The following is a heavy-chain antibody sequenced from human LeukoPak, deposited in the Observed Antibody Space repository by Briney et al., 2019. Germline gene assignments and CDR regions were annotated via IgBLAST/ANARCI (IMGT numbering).Heavy chain of an antibody. J-gene: IGHJ4*02. V-gene: IGHV3-20*04. CDR3: AKGGYDSSGFDY. D-gene: IGHD3-22*01. Sequence: GGSLRLSCVASGFTFDDYGMGWVRQVPGKGLEWVSGTNWNGGSTGYADSVKGRFTISRDNSKNTLYLQMNSLRAEDTAVYYCAKGGYDSSGFDYWGQGTLVTVSS. CDR2: TNWNGGST. CDR1: GFTFDDYG.